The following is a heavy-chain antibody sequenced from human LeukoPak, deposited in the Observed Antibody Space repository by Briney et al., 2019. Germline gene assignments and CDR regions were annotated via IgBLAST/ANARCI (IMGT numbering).Heavy chain of an antibody. CDR3: ARSGIFGVNGRPNWFDP. CDR1: GYTFTSYD. J-gene: IGHJ5*02. D-gene: IGHD3-3*01. V-gene: IGHV1-8*03. Sequence: ASVKVSCKASGYTFTSYDINWVRQATGQGLEWMGWMNPNSGNTGYAQKFQGRVTITRNTSISTAYMELSSLRSEDTAVYYCARSGIFGVNGRPNWFDPWGQGTLVTVSS. CDR2: MNPNSGNT.